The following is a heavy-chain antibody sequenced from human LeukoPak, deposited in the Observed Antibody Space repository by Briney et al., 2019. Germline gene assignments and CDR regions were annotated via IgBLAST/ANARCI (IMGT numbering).Heavy chain of an antibody. J-gene: IGHJ5*02. Sequence: PGGSLRLSCAASGFTFSNYAMGWVRQAPGKGLEWVSTISNSADITYYADSVKGRFTISRDNSKNTLYLQMNSLRAEDTAVYYCAKSLIFGSGKNNWFDPWGQGTLVTVSS. CDR3: AKSLIFGSGKNNWFDP. D-gene: IGHD3-10*01. V-gene: IGHV3-23*01. CDR1: GFTFSNYA. CDR2: ISNSADIT.